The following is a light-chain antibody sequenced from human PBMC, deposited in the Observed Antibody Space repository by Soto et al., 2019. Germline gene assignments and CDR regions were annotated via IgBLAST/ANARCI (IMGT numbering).Light chain of an antibody. V-gene: IGLV2-14*01. CDR2: EVS. J-gene: IGLJ1*01. CDR3: SSHSATSPYV. Sequence: QSVLTQPASVSGSPGQSITISCTGTSNVVGGYNYVSWYQQQPGKAPKLIIYEVSHRPSGISNRFSGSKSGNTASLTISGLHVEDEADYYCSSHSATSPYVFGTGTKLTVL. CDR1: SNVVGGYNY.